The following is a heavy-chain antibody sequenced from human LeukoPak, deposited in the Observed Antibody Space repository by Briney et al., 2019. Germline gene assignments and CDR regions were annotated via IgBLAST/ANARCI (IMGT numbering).Heavy chain of an antibody. Sequence: PSETLSLTCTVSGGSISSGGYYWGWIRQPPRKGLEWIGSIYYSGSTYYNPSLKSRVTISVDTSKNQFSLNLFSATAADTAVYSCARVVYTVYGGAFDVWGQGTVVTVSS. D-gene: IGHD5/OR15-5a*01. CDR2: IYYSGST. CDR1: GGSISSGGYY. CDR3: ARVVYTVYGGAFDV. J-gene: IGHJ3*01. V-gene: IGHV4-39*07.